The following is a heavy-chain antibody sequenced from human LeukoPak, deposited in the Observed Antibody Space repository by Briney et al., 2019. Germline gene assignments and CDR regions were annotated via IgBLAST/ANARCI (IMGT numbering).Heavy chain of an antibody. CDR1: GFTFRSHA. CDR3: AKDYYYDSSGYYPQPIDY. J-gene: IGHJ4*02. V-gene: IGHV3-23*01. D-gene: IGHD3-22*01. Sequence: GGSLRLSCVGSGFTFRSHAMSWVRQAPGKGLEWVSAISGSGGSTYYADSVKGRFTISRDNSKNTLYLQMNSLRAEDTAVYYCAKDYYYDSSGYYPQPIDYWGQGTLVTVSS. CDR2: ISGSGGST.